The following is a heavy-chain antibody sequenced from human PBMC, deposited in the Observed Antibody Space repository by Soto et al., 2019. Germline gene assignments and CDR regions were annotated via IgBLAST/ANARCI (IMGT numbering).Heavy chain of an antibody. Sequence: ASVKVSCKASGYTFTSYDINWVRQATGQGLEWMGWMNPNSGNTGYAQKLQGRVTMTRNTSISTAYMELSSLRSEDTAVYYCAKVARVRRIVVVNNWFDPWGQGTLVTVSS. D-gene: IGHD2-15*01. CDR1: GYTFTSYD. J-gene: IGHJ5*02. CDR3: AKVARVRRIVVVNNWFDP. V-gene: IGHV1-8*01. CDR2: MNPNSGNT.